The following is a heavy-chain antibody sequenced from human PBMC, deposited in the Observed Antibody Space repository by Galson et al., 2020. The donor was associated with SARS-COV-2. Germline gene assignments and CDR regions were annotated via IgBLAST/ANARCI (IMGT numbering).Heavy chain of an antibody. CDR1: GFTFSSYA. Sequence: GGSLRLSCAASGFTFSSYAMHWVRQAPGKGLEWVAVISYDGSNKYYADSVKGRFTISRDNSKNTLYLQMNSLRAEDTAVYYCARVTTPQMAAGTVRYYYYYGMDVWCQGTTVTVSS. J-gene: IGHJ6*02. CDR2: ISYDGSNK. V-gene: IGHV3-30-3*01. D-gene: IGHD6-13*01. CDR3: ARVTTPQMAAGTVRYYYYYGMDV.